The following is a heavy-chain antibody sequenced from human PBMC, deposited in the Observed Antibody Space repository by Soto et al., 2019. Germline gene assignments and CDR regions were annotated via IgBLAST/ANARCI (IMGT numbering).Heavy chain of an antibody. D-gene: IGHD3-10*01. J-gene: IGHJ4*02. CDR3: ARVGWFGELLGYFDY. V-gene: IGHV4-38-2*01. Sequence: TRPLTCAVSGYSIISGYYCGCMRQPPGKGLEWIGSIYHSFSTYYNPSLKSRVTISVDTSKNQFSLKLSSVTAADTAVYYCARVGWFGELLGYFDYWGQGTLVTVSS. CDR2: IYHSFST. CDR1: GYSIISGYY.